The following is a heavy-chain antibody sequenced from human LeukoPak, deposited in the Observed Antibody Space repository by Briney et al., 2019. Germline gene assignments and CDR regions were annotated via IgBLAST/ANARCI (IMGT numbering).Heavy chain of an antibody. D-gene: IGHD2-21*02. CDR2: ISYDGSNK. V-gene: IGHV3-30-3*01. J-gene: IGHJ4*02. Sequence: GGSLRLSCAASGFTFSSYAMHWVRQAPGKGLEWVAVISYDGSNKYYADSVKGRFTISRDNSKNTLYLQVNSLRAEDTAVYYCARENFNGWGPYFDYWGQGTLVTVSS. CDR3: ARENFNGWGPYFDY. CDR1: GFTFSSYA.